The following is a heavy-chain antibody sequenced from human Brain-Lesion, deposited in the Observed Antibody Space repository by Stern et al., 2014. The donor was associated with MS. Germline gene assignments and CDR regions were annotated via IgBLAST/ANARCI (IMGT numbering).Heavy chain of an antibody. Sequence: VQLVESGPGLVKPSETLSLTCTVSGGSISSSSYYWGWIRQPPGKGLEWIGSIYYRGSTYYNPSIKSRVTISMDTSKNQFSLRLSSVTAADTAVYFCAKLWLGELPESPFDYWGQGTLVTVSS. D-gene: IGHD3-10*01. CDR2: IYYRGST. CDR1: GGSISSSSYY. V-gene: IGHV4-39*01. J-gene: IGHJ4*02. CDR3: AKLWLGELPESPFDY.